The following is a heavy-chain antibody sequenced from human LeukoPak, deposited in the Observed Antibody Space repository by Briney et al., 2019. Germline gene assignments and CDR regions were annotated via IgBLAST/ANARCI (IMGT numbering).Heavy chain of an antibody. D-gene: IGHD3-10*02. J-gene: IGHJ6*04. CDR3: AGLGITMIGGV. CDR2: SPPGGGT. Sequence: GGSLRLSCAASGFTVSSNYMSWVRQAPGKGLEWLSGVSPPGGGTYYADSVKGRFTISRDNAKNSLYLQMNSLRAEDTAVYYCAGLGITMIGGVWGKGTTVTISS. V-gene: IGHV3-53*01. CDR1: GFTVSSNY.